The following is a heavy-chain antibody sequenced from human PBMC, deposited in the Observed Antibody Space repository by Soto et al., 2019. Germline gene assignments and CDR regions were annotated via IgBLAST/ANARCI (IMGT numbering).Heavy chain of an antibody. D-gene: IGHD6-19*01. Sequence: EVQLLESGGGLVQPGGSLRLSCAVSGFTFSSHAMSWVRQAPGKGLECVSSITGSGDSTYYADSVKGRFTISRDKSKSXXXXXXXXXXXXXXXXXXXXKDXQFSGWLSXXXXXXWGQXTQV. V-gene: IGHV3-23*01. CDR2: ITGSGDST. J-gene: IGHJ1*01. CDR1: GFTFSSHA. CDR3: XKDXQFSGWLSXXXXXX.